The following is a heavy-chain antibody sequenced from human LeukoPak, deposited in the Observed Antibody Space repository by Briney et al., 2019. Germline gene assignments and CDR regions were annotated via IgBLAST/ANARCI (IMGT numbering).Heavy chain of an antibody. D-gene: IGHD5-24*01. J-gene: IGHJ4*02. Sequence: SETLSLTCTVSGYSISSGYYWSWIRQPPGKGLEWIGYIYYSGSTNYNPSLKSRVTISVDTSKNQFSLKLSSVTAADTAVYYCARDGYNHRGFDYWGQGTLVTVSS. CDR3: ARDGYNHRGFDY. CDR2: IYYSGST. CDR1: GYSISSGYY. V-gene: IGHV4-61*01.